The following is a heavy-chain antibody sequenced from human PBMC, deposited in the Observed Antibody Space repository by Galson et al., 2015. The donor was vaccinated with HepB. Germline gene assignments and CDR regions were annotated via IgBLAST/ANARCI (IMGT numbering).Heavy chain of an antibody. CDR2: TYYRSKWFD. Sequence: CAISGDSVSGNTAAWNWIRQSPSRGLEWLGRTYYRSKWFDGYADSVKSRITIRPDTSKNQFSLELNFVTPDDAGLYFCVRDRGSVVGGATLPGVFDFWGQGTMVTASS. CDR1: GDSVSGNTAA. D-gene: IGHD3-10*01. J-gene: IGHJ3*01. V-gene: IGHV6-1*01. CDR3: VRDRGSVVGGATLPGVFDF.